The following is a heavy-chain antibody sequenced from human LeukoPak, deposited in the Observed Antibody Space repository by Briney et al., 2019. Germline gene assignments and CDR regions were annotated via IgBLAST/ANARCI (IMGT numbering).Heavy chain of an antibody. V-gene: IGHV4-39*01. Sequence: SETLSLTCTVSGGSISSSSYYWGWIRQPPGKGLEWIGSIYYSGSTYYNPSLKSRVTISVDTSKNQFSLKLSSVTAADTAVYYCARHSSSSYDLDYWGRGTLVTVSS. CDR3: ARHSSSSYDLDY. CDR1: GGSISSSSYY. CDR2: IYYSGST. J-gene: IGHJ4*02. D-gene: IGHD6-6*01.